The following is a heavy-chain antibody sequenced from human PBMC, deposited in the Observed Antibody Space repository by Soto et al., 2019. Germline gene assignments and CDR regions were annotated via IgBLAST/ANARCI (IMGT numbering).Heavy chain of an antibody. Sequence: ASVKVSCKASGYTFTSYGISWVRQAPGQGLEWMGWISAYNGNTNYAQKLQGRVTMTTDTSTSTAYMELRSLRSDDTAGYYCARDLDDYSNPHYYYYGMDVWGQGTTVTVSS. J-gene: IGHJ6*02. CDR3: ARDLDDYSNPHYYYYGMDV. V-gene: IGHV1-18*01. CDR2: ISAYNGNT. CDR1: GYTFTSYG. D-gene: IGHD4-4*01.